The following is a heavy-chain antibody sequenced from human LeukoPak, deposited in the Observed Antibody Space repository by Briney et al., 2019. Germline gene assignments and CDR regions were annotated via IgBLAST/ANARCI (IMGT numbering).Heavy chain of an antibody. J-gene: IGHJ4*02. CDR2: IYYSGNT. Sequence: SETLSLTCTVSGGSISSYSWSWIRQPPGKGLEWIGYIYYSGNTNYNPSPKSRVTISIDTSKKQFSLKLSSVTAADTAVYYCARVRLVGYDILTGYYSFDYWGQGTLVTVSS. CDR3: ARVRLVGYDILTGYYSFDY. V-gene: IGHV4-59*01. D-gene: IGHD3-9*01. CDR1: GGSISSYS.